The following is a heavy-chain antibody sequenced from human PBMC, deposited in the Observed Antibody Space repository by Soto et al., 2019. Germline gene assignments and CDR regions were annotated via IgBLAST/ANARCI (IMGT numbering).Heavy chain of an antibody. CDR3: AEGVAGTFLYIDY. D-gene: IGHD6-19*01. J-gene: IGHJ4*02. CDR1: GGTFSSYA. CDR2: IIPIFGTA. V-gene: IGHV1-69*13. Sequence: GASVKVSCKASGGTFSSYAISWVRQAPGQGLEWMGGIIPIFGTANYAQKFQGRVTITADESTSTAYMELSSLRSEDTAVYYCAEGVAGTFLYIDYWGQGTLVTVSS.